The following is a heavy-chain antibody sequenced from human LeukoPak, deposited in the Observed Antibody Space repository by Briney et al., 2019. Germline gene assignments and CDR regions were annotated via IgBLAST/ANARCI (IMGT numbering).Heavy chain of an antibody. CDR1: GFTFSSYS. CDR3: ARGQRWLQLCHFDY. CDR2: ISSSSSYI. D-gene: IGHD5-24*01. J-gene: IGHJ4*02. V-gene: IGHV3-21*01. Sequence: GGSLRLSCAASGFTFSSYSMNWVRQAPGKGLEWVSSISSSSSYIYYADSVKGRFTISRDNAKNSLYLQMNSLRAEDTAVYYCARGQRWLQLCHFDYWGQGTLVTVSS.